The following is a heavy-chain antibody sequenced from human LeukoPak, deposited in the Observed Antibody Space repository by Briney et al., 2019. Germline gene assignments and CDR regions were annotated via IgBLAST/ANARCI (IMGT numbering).Heavy chain of an antibody. Sequence: GGSLRLSCAASGFTFSSYSMNWVRQAPGKGLEWVSSISSSSSYIYYADSVKGRFTISRDNAKNSLYLQMNSLRAEDTAVYYCARDYPYYDILTGYSDYYYMDVWGKGTTVTVSS. CDR2: ISSSSSYI. D-gene: IGHD3-9*01. CDR1: GFTFSSYS. CDR3: ARDYPYYDILTGYSDYYYMDV. V-gene: IGHV3-21*01. J-gene: IGHJ6*03.